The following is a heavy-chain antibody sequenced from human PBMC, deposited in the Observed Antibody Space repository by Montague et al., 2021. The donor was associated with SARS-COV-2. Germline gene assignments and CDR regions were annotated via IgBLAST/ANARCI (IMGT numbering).Heavy chain of an antibody. CDR2: IHSSGTT. D-gene: IGHD6-25*01. CDR3: ARRLGGSGWLDY. CDR1: GGSISSGSYY. V-gene: IGHV4-39*01. J-gene: IGHJ4*02. Sequence: SETLSLTCTVAGGSISSGSYYWGWFRQPPGKGLEWIGNIHSSGTTYYKSRVTISVDTSKNQISLKMTSVTAADTAVYYCARRLGGSGWLDYWGQGTLVTVSS.